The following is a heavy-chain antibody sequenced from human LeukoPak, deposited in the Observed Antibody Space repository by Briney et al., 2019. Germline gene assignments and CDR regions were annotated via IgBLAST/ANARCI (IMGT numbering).Heavy chain of an antibody. V-gene: IGHV1-18*01. CDR1: GYTFTNYG. J-gene: IGHJ3*02. D-gene: IGHD3-22*01. CDR3: ARDGHRRYHYDSSGREDAFDI. Sequence: ASGKVLCKTSGYTFTNYGISWVRQAPGQGLEWMGWISAYNGHTKYAQKVQGRVTMTRDTSTSTAYMELRSLRSDDTAVYYCARDGHRRYHYDSSGREDAFDIWGQGTMVTVSS. CDR2: ISAYNGHT.